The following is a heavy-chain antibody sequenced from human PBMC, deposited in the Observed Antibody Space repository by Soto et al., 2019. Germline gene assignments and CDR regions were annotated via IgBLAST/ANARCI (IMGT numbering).Heavy chain of an antibody. D-gene: IGHD1-26*01. CDR1: CGSITSYY. CDR2: XYYSGXT. Sequence: XXTLSLTCTVSCGSITSYYWSWIRQPPGKGLEWIGYXYYSGXTKYKPSIKSRXXISVDSSXXKFSMKLESVTAADTAVYYCTRPYSGNSPFDYWGQGALVTVS. J-gene: IGHJ4*02. V-gene: IGHV4-59*08. CDR3: TRPYSGNSPFDY.